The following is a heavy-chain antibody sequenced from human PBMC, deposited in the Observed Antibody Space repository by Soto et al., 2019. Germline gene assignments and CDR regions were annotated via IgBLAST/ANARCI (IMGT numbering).Heavy chain of an antibody. CDR1: GDSVSTGFYY. V-gene: IGHV4-39*01. D-gene: IGHD6-6*01. Sequence: QLQLQESGPGLVKPSETLSLTCAVSGDSVSTGFYYWAWIRQPPGKGLEWIGTVYYTGSSYYNPSLKSRVSLHVDTSKNQFSLRLKSLTAADAAVYYCARHRGAARPDAFDIWSLGTMVPVSS. J-gene: IGHJ3*02. CDR3: ARHRGAARPDAFDI. CDR2: VYYTGSS.